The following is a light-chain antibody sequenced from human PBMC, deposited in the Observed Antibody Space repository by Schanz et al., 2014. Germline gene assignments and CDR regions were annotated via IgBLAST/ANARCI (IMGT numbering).Light chain of an antibody. V-gene: IGKV3-20*01. CDR2: GAS. CDR3: QQYGTSQFT. J-gene: IGKJ3*01. Sequence: DIVLTQSPGTLSLSPGERATLSCRASQTVNINYLAWYQQKPGQAPRLLIYGASSRATGIPDRFSGSGSGXXFTLTISRLEPEXFAVYYCQQYGTSQFTFGPGTKVHIK. CDR1: QTVNINY.